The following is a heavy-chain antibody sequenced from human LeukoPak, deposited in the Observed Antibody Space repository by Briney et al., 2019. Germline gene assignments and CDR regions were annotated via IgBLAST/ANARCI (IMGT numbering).Heavy chain of an antibody. D-gene: IGHD2-15*01. CDR2: ISWNSGSI. J-gene: IGHJ4*02. CDR3: AREHHASDIVVVVAATPPYY. CDR1: GFTFDDYA. Sequence: PGRSLRLSCAASGFTFDDYAMNWVRQAPGKGLDGVSGISWNSGSIVYADSVKGRFTISRDNAKNSLYLQMNSLRAEDTAVYYCAREHHASDIVVVVAATPPYYWGQGTLVTVAS. V-gene: IGHV3-9*01.